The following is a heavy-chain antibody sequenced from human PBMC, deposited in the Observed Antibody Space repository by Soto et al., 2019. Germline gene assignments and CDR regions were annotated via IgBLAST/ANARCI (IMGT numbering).Heavy chain of an antibody. V-gene: IGHV3-33*01. CDR1: GFTFSSYG. CDR3: ARDGYCSGGSCYWSYYYYGMDV. J-gene: IGHJ6*02. D-gene: IGHD2-15*01. CDR2: IWYDGSNK. Sequence: QVQLVESGGGVVQPGRSLRLSCAASGFTFSSYGMHWVRQALGKGLEWVAVIWYDGSNKYYADSVKGRFTISRDNSKNTLYLQMNSLRAEDTAVYYCARDGYCSGGSCYWSYYYYGMDVWGQGTTVTVSS.